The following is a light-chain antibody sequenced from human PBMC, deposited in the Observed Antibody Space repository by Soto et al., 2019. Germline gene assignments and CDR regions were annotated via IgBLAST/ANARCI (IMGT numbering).Light chain of an antibody. J-gene: IGKJ1*01. CDR2: GAS. CDR3: QQSGSSPRT. CDR1: QSITSNY. Sequence: SPNTRPFAPEERALLSCRTSQSITSNYLAWYQQKPGQAPRLLIYGASSRATGIPDRFSGSGSGTDFTLTIILLEPEDFAVYYCQQSGSSPRTFAQGTKVDI. V-gene: IGKV3-20*01.